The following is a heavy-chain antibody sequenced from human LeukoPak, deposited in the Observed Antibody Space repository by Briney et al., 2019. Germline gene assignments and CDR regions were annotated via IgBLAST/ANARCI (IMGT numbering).Heavy chain of an antibody. V-gene: IGHV3-43*01. D-gene: IGHD2-21*02. CDR1: GFTFDRFT. CDR3: AKEVDCPSDCLFFHS. CDR2: INRRGHT. J-gene: IGHJ4*02. Sequence: GGSLRLSCAASGFTFDRFTIQWVRQTPGKGLEWVSLINRRGHTFYADSVKGRFTISRDNSRNSVFLQMNSLRPEDTALYHCAKEVDCPSDCLFFHSGGQGTLVTVSS.